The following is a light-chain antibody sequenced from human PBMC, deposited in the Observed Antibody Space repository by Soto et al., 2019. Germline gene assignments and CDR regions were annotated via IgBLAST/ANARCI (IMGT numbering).Light chain of an antibody. CDR2: GAS. J-gene: IGKJ4*01. Sequence: EIVLTQSPGTLSFAPGERSTLSXXAIQSVNSNYLAWYQQKPGQAPRLLISGASTRATGIPDRFSGSWSGTDSSLSISRLEPEDFAVYYCQQYGSSPALSFGGGTKV. CDR1: QSVNSNY. CDR3: QQYGSSPALS. V-gene: IGKV3-20*01.